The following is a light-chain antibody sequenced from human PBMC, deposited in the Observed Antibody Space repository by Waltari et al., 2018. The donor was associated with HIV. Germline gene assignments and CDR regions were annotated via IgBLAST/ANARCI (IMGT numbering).Light chain of an antibody. J-gene: IGLJ2*01. Sequence: QSVLTQPPSASATPGRRVTISCSGTRSNIGSNFVFWYQQFPGTAPKLIMYKKNKRFSGVPDRFSCSKSGTSASLAISGLRSEDEAVYYCAAWDDSLRGHVVFGGGTNLTV. CDR1: RSNIGSNF. CDR3: AAWDDSLRGHVV. V-gene: IGLV1-47*01. CDR2: KKN.